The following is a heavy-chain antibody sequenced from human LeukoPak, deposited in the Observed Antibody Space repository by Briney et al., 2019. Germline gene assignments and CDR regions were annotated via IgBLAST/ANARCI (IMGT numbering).Heavy chain of an antibody. Sequence: PGGSLRLSCAASGFTVISNYMSWVRQAPGKGLEWVSVIYSGGNGGSTYYADSVKGRFAISRDNSKNTLYLQMNSVRAEDTAVYYCARDVIAAAGRGGYWGQGTLVTVSS. CDR3: ARDVIAAAGRGGY. J-gene: IGHJ4*02. D-gene: IGHD6-13*01. V-gene: IGHV3-66*01. CDR2: IYSGGNGGST. CDR1: GFTVISNY.